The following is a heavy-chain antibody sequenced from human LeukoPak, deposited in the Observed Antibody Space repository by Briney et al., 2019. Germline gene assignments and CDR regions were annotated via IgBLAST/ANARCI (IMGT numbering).Heavy chain of an antibody. CDR2: ISYDGSNK. CDR1: GFTFSSYG. V-gene: IGHV3-30*18. Sequence: PGGSLRLSCAASGFTFSSYGMHWVRQAPGKGLEWVAVISYDGSNKYYADSVKGPFTISRDNSKNTLYLQMNSLRAEDTAVYYCAKDLWFGELSEYYFDYWGQGTLVTVSS. CDR3: AKDLWFGELSEYYFDY. J-gene: IGHJ4*02. D-gene: IGHD3-10*01.